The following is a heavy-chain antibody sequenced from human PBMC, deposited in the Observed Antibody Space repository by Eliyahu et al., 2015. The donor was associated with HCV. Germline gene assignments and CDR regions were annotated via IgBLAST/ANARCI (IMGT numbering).Heavy chain of an antibody. J-gene: IGHJ6*02. Sequence: QVQLVESGGGVVQPGRSLXLSCAASGFTFXSYAMHWVRQAPGKGLEWVAVISYDGSNKYYADSVKGRFTISRDNSKNTLYLQMNSLRAEDTAVYYSTVTTEYYYYYGMDVWGQGTTVTVSS. CDR1: GFTFXSYA. D-gene: IGHD4-11*01. CDR3: TVTTEYYYYYGMDV. V-gene: IGHV3-30-3*01. CDR2: ISYDGSNK.